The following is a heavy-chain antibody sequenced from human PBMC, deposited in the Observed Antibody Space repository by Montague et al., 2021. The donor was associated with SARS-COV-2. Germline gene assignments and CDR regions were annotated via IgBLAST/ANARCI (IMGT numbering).Heavy chain of an antibody. D-gene: IGHD3-22*01. CDR1: GGSLGTYY. CDR2: IYYTGST. Sequence: SETLSLTCTVSGGSLGTYYWNWIRQSPGKGLEWLGYIYYTGSTKYSPSLKSRVTISMDTSRDQLSLRLKSVTAADTAVYYCARGNYDDWGYYDLDAWGQGTPVIVSS. V-gene: IGHV4-59*01. CDR3: ARGNYDDWGYYDLDA. J-gene: IGHJ6*02.